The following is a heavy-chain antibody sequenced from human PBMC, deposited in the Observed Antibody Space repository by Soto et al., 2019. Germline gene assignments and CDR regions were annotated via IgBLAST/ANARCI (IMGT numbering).Heavy chain of an antibody. CDR3: ARDHDDFWSGYASAGP. D-gene: IGHD3-3*01. Sequence: GGSLRLSXAASGFMFSAYWMSWVRQAPGKGLEWVANIKQDGSEKYYVDSVKGRFTISRDNAKNSLYLQMNSLRAEDTAVYYCARDHDDFWSGYASAGPWGQGTLVTVSS. J-gene: IGHJ5*02. CDR2: IKQDGSEK. V-gene: IGHV3-7*01. CDR1: GFMFSAYW.